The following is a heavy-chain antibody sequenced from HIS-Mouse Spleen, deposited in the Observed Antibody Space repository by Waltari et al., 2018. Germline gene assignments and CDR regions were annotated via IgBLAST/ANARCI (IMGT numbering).Heavy chain of an antibody. Sequence: QVTLRESGPALVKPTQTLTLTCTFSGFSPSTSGMCVSWIRQPPGKALEWLALIDWDDDKYYSTSLKTRLTISRDTSKNQVVLTMTNMDPLDTATYYCARIAEGYTSGWYAFDYWGQGTLVTVSS. CDR2: IDWDDDK. V-gene: IGHV2-70*01. CDR1: GFSPSTSGMC. CDR3: ARIAEGYTSGWYAFDY. D-gene: IGHD6-19*01. J-gene: IGHJ4*02.